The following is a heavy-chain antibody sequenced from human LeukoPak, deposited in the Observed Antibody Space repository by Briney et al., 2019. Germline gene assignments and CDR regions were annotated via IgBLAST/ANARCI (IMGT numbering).Heavy chain of an antibody. CDR2: IYYSGSS. V-gene: IGHV4-61*01. J-gene: IGHJ6*03. CDR1: GGSISSGSYY. CDR3: ARLTYSDYHYYMDV. D-gene: IGHD3-3*01. Sequence: ASQTLSLTCTVSGGSISSGSYYWSWIRQPPGKGLEWIGYIYYSGSSNYNPSFKSRATISVDTSKNQFSLKLSSVTAADTAVFYCARLTYSDYHYYMDVWGKGTTVTVSS.